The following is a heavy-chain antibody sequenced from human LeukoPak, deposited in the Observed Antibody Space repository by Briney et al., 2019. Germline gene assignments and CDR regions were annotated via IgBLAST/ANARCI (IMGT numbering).Heavy chain of an antibody. CDR3: AKSSAGITWFDP. J-gene: IGHJ5*02. V-gene: IGHV3-30*02. D-gene: IGHD1-1*01. Sequence: GGSLRLSCAASGFSFSSSGMHWVRQAPGKGPEWVAFTRFDDSYKAYGDSVKVRFTISRDNSKNTLYLQMDSLRSDDTAVYYCAKSSAGITWFDPWGQGTLVTVSS. CDR1: GFSFSSSG. CDR2: TRFDDSYK.